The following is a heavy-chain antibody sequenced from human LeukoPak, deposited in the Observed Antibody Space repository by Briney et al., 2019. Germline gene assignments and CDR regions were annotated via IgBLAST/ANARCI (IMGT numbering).Heavy chain of an antibody. V-gene: IGHV3-21*01. D-gene: IGHD3-10*01. CDR3: ARALSYGSGSYQADY. Sequence: GGSLRLSCAASGFTFSSYSMNWVRQAPGKGLEWVSSISSSSSYMYYTDLVKGRFTISRDNAKNSLYLQMNSLRAEGTAVYYCARALSYGSGSYQADYWGQGTLVTVSS. CDR1: GFTFSSYS. CDR2: ISSSSSYM. J-gene: IGHJ4*02.